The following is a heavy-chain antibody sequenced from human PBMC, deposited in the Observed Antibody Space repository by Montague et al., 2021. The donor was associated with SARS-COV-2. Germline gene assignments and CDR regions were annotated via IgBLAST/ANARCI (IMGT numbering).Heavy chain of an antibody. Sequence: SLRLSCAASGFTVSSNYMSWVRQAPGKGLEWVAVISYDGSNKYYVDSVKDRFTISRDNSKNTLYLQMNSLRAEDTAVYYCARPRGGYSSYFDYWGQGTLVTVSS. CDR1: GFTVSSNY. V-gene: IGHV3-30*03. D-gene: IGHD6-13*01. CDR2: ISYDGSNK. J-gene: IGHJ4*02. CDR3: ARPRGGYSSYFDY.